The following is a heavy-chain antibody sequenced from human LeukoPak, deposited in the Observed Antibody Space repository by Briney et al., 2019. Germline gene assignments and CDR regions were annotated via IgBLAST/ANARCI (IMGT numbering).Heavy chain of an antibody. CDR1: GFTFSSYG. D-gene: IGHD6-19*01. J-gene: IGHJ4*02. CDR2: IWEDGSNI. CDR3: ARVGYNSGWYEY. Sequence: QAGGSLRLSCAASGFTFSSYGMHWVRQAPGKGLEWVAVIWEDGSNINYADSVKGRFTISRDNSKNTLYLQMNSLRAEDTAVYYCARVGYNSGWYEYWGQGALVTVSS. V-gene: IGHV3-33*01.